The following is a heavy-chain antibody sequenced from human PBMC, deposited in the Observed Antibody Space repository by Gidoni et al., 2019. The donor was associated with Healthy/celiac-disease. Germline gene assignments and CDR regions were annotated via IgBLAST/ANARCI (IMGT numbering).Heavy chain of an antibody. CDR3: ARDPLQWLVMGAFDI. D-gene: IGHD6-19*01. CDR1: GGTFSSYA. CDR2: IIPIFGTA. Sequence: QVQLVQSGAEVKQPGSSVKVSCKASGGTFSSYAISWVRQAPGQGPEWMGGIIPIFGTANYAQKFQGRVTITADESTSTAYMELSSLRSEDTAVYYCARDPLQWLVMGAFDIWGQGTMVTVSS. J-gene: IGHJ3*02. V-gene: IGHV1-69*01.